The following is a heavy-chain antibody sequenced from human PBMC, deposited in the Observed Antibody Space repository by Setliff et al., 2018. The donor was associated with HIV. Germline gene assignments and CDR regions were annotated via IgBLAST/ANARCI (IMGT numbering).Heavy chain of an antibody. CDR3: ARPQYHQSSDAFDI. Sequence: PGESLKISCKGSGYTFAFHSIAWVRQMPGKGLEWMGIIYPRDSDARYNPSFQGQVTISVDKSINTAYLRWTSLKASDTALYYCARPQYHQSSDAFDIWGQGTMVTVSS. CDR1: GYTFAFHS. J-gene: IGHJ3*02. V-gene: IGHV5-51*01. CDR2: IYPRDSDA.